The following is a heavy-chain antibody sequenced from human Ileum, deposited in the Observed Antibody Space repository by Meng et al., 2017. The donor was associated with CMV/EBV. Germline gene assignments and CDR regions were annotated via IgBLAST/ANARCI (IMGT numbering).Heavy chain of an antibody. V-gene: IGHV3-74*01. CDR2: INGDGIIT. J-gene: IGHJ6*02. D-gene: IGHD6-6*01. Sequence: GESLKISCAASGFTFTSYWMHWVRQAPGKGLVWVSRINGDGIITTYADSVKGRFTISRDNAKNTLFLQMNSLRAEDTAVYFCVRTKYSSSYGGMDVWGQGTTVTVSS. CDR1: GFTFTSYW. CDR3: VRTKYSSSYGGMDV.